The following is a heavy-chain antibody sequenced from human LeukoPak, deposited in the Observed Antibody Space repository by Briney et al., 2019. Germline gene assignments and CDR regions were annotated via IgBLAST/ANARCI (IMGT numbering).Heavy chain of an antibody. CDR3: ARAILRYFDWLTPHYYYYYMDV. J-gene: IGHJ6*03. V-gene: IGHV1-18*01. CDR1: GYTFTSYG. Sequence: ASVKVSCKASGYTFTSYGISWVRQAPGQGLEWVGWISAYNGNTNYAQKLQGRVTMTTDTSTSTAYMELRSLRSDDTAVYYCARAILRYFDWLTPHYYYYYMDVWGKGTTVTISS. CDR2: ISAYNGNT. D-gene: IGHD3-9*01.